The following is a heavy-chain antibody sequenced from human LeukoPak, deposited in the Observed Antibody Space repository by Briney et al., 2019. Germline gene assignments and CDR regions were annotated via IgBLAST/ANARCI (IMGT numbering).Heavy chain of an antibody. J-gene: IGHJ5*02. CDR3: ARKGDIVAANWFDP. V-gene: IGHV3-11*01. D-gene: IGHD5-12*01. CDR2: ISSSGSTI. Sequence: GGSLRLSCAASGFTFSDYYMSWIRQAPGKGLEWVSYISSSGSTIYYADSVKGRFTISRDNAKNSLYLQMNSLGAEDTAVYYCARKGDIVAANWFDPWGQGTLVTVSS. CDR1: GFTFSDYY.